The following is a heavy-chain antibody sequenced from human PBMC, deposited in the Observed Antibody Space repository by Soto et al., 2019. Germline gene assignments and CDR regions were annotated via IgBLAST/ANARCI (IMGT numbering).Heavy chain of an antibody. V-gene: IGHV3-15*01. CDR2: TKDKGTT. CDR3: TTDEEDNGNDGDFAY. CDR1: GLPFSKAW. Sequence: EVHLVESGGGLVKPGGSLRLSCAASGLPFSKAWMSWVRQAPGKGLEWVGRTKDKGTTEYAAPVKDRFTISRDDSQNMVYLQMDGLKTEDTAVYYCTTDEEDNGNDGDFAYWGQGTLVTVSS. D-gene: IGHD1-1*01. J-gene: IGHJ4*02.